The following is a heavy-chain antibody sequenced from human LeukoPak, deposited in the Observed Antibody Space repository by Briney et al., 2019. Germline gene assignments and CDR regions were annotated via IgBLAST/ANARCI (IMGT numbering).Heavy chain of an antibody. CDR3: YGANGEH. CDR1: GFTFSSYW. V-gene: IGHV3-74*03. CDR2: TNTDGSST. D-gene: IGHD4-23*01. J-gene: IGHJ1*01. Sequence: GGSLRLSCAASGFTFSSYWMHWVRQAPGKGLVWVSGTNTDGSSTMYADSVKGRFTIARDNAKNTLYLQMNSLRAEDTAVYYCYGANGEHWGKGTLVTVSP.